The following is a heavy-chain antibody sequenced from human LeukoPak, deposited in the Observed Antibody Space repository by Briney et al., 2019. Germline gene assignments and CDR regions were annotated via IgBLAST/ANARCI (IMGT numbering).Heavy chain of an antibody. CDR3: ARKGTDTSASRFDY. V-gene: IGHV3-21*01. D-gene: IGHD3/OR15-3a*01. CDR2: ISSSSSDM. Sequence: PGGSLRLSCAAFGFTFSTYSMNWVRQAPGKGLEWVSSISSSSSDMRYADALKGRFTISRDNAKSSLYLQMNGLRAEDTAVYYCARKGTDTSASRFDYWGQGTLVTVSS. J-gene: IGHJ4*02. CDR1: GFTFSTYS.